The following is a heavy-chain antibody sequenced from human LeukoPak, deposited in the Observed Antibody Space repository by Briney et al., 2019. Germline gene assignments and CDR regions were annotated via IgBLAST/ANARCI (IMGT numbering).Heavy chain of an antibody. CDR3: VRVGSVSGSDYLDY. CDR2: SRNKAKSYTT. V-gene: IGHV3-72*01. D-gene: IGHD6-19*01. J-gene: IGHJ4*02. CDR1: GFTFSDHF. Sequence: GGSLRLSCAVSGFTFSDHFLDWVRQAPGKGLEWVDRSRNKAKSYTTEYAASVKGRFTISRDDSKNSLYLQMNSLETEDTAVYYCVRVGSVSGSDYLDYWGQGTLVTVSS.